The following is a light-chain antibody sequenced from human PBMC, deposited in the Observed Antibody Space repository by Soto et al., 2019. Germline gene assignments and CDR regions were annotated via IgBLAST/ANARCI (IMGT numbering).Light chain of an antibody. Sequence: EIVMTQSPATLSVSPGERATLSCRASQSVSSNLAWYQQKPGQAPRLLIYGASTRATGIPARFSGSGSGTEFTLTISSLQSEDFAVYYCQQCGSSPLTFGGGTKV. J-gene: IGKJ4*01. CDR3: QQCGSSPLT. CDR2: GAS. V-gene: IGKV3-15*01. CDR1: QSVSSN.